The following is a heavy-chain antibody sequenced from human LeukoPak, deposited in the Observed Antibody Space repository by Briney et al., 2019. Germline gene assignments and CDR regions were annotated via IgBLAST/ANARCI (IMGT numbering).Heavy chain of an antibody. V-gene: IGHV3-23*01. Sequence: GGSLRLSCAASGFTFSSYGMSWVRQAPGKGLEWVSAISDSGGSTDYADSVKGRFIISRDNSKNTLYLQMNSLRAEDTAVYYCANDGAYYDSSTDAFDIWSQGTMVTVSS. CDR2: ISDSGGST. D-gene: IGHD3-22*01. J-gene: IGHJ3*02. CDR3: ANDGAYYDSSTDAFDI. CDR1: GFTFSSYG.